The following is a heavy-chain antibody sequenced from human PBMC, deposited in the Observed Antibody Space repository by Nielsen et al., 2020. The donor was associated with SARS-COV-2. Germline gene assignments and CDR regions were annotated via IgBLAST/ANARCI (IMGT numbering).Heavy chain of an antibody. D-gene: IGHD5-12*01. V-gene: IGHV3-7*03. Sequence: WIRQPPGKGLEWVANIKQDGSEKYYVDSVKGRFTISRDNAKNSLYLQMNSLRAEDTAVYYFARTIGATSDYFDYWGQGTLVTVSS. CDR3: ARTIGATSDYFDY. CDR2: IKQDGSEK. J-gene: IGHJ4*02.